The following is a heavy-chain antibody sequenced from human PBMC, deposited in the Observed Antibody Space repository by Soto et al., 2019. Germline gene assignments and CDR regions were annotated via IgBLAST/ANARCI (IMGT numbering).Heavy chain of an antibody. J-gene: IGHJ4*02. CDR2: IIPIFGTA. D-gene: IGHD2-15*01. CDR1: GGTFSSYA. V-gene: IGHV1-69*13. Sequence: SVKVSYKASGGTFSSYAISWVRQAPGQGLEWMGGIIPIFGTANYAQKFQGRVTMTADESTSTAYMELSSLRSEDTAVYYCARVHPSGDITFDYWGQGTLVTVSS. CDR3: ARVHPSGDITFDY.